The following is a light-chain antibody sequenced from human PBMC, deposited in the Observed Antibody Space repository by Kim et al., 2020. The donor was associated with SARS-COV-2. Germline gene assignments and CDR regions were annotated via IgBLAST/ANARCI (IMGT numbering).Light chain of an antibody. CDR3: QQRSKWPRT. V-gene: IGKV3-11*01. Sequence: SLSPGERATLSCRASQSVDSALAWYQQKPNQPPRLLIYATSNRATGIPGRFSVSGSGTDFTLTISSLEPEDFAVYYCQQRSKWPRTFGQGTKLEI. J-gene: IGKJ2*01. CDR2: ATS. CDR1: QSVDSA.